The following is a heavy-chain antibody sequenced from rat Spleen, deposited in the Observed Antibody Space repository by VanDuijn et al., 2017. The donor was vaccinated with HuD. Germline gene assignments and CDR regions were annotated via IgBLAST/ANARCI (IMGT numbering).Heavy chain of an antibody. CDR3: ARRRYDGTYYLY. CDR1: AFTFSNYC. J-gene: IGHJ2*01. Sequence: EVQLVESGGGLVQPGRSMKLSCVASAFTFSNYCMAWVRQAPTKGLEWVAYISTGGGSTYYRDSVKGRFTISRDNAKSTLYLQMDSLRSEDTATYYCARRRYDGTYYLYWGQGVMVTVSS. D-gene: IGHD1-12*02. CDR2: ISTGGGST. V-gene: IGHV5-25*01.